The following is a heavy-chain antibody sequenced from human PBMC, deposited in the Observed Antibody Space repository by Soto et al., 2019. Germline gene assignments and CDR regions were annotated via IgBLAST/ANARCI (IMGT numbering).Heavy chain of an antibody. CDR3: ARGYTFPFDP. V-gene: IGHV1-18*01. D-gene: IGHD1-26*01. J-gene: IGHJ5*02. CDR2: ISAYNGNT. CDR1: GFTFTSYA. Sequence: ASVKVSCKASGFTFTSYAITWVRQAPGQGLEWMGWISAYNGNTKYAQNLQGRVTITRDTSASTAYMELSSLRSEDTAVYYCARGYTFPFDPWGQGTLVTVSS.